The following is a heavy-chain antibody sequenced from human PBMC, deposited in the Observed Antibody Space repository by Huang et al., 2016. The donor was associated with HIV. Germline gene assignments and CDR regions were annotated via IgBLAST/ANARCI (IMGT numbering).Heavy chain of an antibody. J-gene: IGHJ4*02. CDR2: ISKTSGAT. D-gene: IGHD3-22*01. V-gene: IGHV3-48*01. CDR3: VRDSSSGLQLRY. CDR1: GYTFSTSS. Sequence: EVQLVESGGGLAQPGGSLRISCVASGYTFSTSSMNWVRQAPGKGLEWVSYISKTSGATSYAESVKGRFTVSRDNVKNSLYLQMNRLRVEDTAMYYCVRDSSSGLQLRYWGQGALVIVS.